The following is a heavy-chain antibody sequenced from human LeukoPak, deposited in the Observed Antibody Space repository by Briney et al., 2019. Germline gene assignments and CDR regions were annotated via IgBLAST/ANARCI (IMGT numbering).Heavy chain of an antibody. CDR3: ARDRGINMVRGVIDY. CDR1: GFTFSTYW. V-gene: IGHV3-74*01. Sequence: GGSLRLSCAASGFTFSTYWMHWVRQAPGKGLVWVSRTNSDGSRTDYADSVKGRFAISRDNAENTLYLQMNSLRVEDTAVYYCARDRGINMVRGVIDYWGQGTLVTVSS. D-gene: IGHD3-10*01. CDR2: TNSDGSRT. J-gene: IGHJ4*02.